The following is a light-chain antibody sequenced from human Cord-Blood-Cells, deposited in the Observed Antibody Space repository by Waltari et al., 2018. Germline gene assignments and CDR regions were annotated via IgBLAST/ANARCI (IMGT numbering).Light chain of an antibody. CDR2: GAS. Sequence: EIVMTQPPATLSVSPGERATLSCRASQSVSSNLAWYQQKPGQAPRLLIYGASTRATGIPARFSGSGSGTEFTLTISSLQSEDFAVYYCQQYNNWRITFGQGTRLEIK. J-gene: IGKJ5*01. CDR1: QSVSSN. CDR3: QQYNNWRIT. V-gene: IGKV3-15*01.